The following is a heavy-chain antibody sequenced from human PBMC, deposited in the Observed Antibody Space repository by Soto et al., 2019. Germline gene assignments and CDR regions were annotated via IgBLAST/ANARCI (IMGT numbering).Heavy chain of an antibody. D-gene: IGHD2-2*01. CDR3: AKAPLPAATKTYMDV. Sequence: GGSLRLSCAASGFTFSSYGMHWVRQAPGKGLEWVAVISYDGSNKYYADSVKGRFTISRDNSKNTLYLQMNSLRAEDTAVYYCAKAPLPAATKTYMDVWGKGTTVTVSS. J-gene: IGHJ6*03. CDR2: ISYDGSNK. CDR1: GFTFSSYG. V-gene: IGHV3-30*18.